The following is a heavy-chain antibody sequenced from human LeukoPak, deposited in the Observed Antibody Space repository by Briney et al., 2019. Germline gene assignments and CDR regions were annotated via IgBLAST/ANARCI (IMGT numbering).Heavy chain of an antibody. D-gene: IGHD6-13*01. Sequence: PGASLRLSCAASGFTFSSYAMSWVRQAPGKGLELVSAISGSGGSTYYADSVKGRFTISRDNSKNTLYLQMNSLRAEDTAVYYCAKGTWGLSAAAGTPGYWGQGTLITVSS. J-gene: IGHJ4*02. CDR2: ISGSGGST. CDR1: GFTFSSYA. V-gene: IGHV3-23*01. CDR3: AKGTWGLSAAAGTPGY.